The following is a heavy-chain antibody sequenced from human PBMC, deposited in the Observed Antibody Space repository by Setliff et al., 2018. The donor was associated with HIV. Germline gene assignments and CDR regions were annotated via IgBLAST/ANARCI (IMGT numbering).Heavy chain of an antibody. D-gene: IGHD2-15*01. Sequence: PSETLSLTCTVSGGSIRSSSSYWGWIRQPPGKGLEWIGIIYYSGSTYYEPSLKSRVTISVDTSKNQFSLKLNSVTAADTAMYYCARVVDADYLDYWGQGTPVTVSS. CDR2: IYYSGST. J-gene: IGHJ4*02. V-gene: IGHV4-39*01. CDR3: ARVVDADYLDY. CDR1: GGSIRSSSSY.